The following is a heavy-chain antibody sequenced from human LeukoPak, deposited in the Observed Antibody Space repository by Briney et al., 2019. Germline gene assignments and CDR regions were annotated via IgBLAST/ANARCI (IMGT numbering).Heavy chain of an antibody. Sequence: SQTLSLTCTVSGGSISSGDYYWSWIRQPPGMGLEWVGYIYYSGSTYYNPSLKSRVTISVDTSKNQFSLKLSSVTAADTAVYYCARDVVGATSYYFDSWGQGTLVTVSS. D-gene: IGHD1-26*01. CDR1: GGSISSGDYY. V-gene: IGHV4-30-4*08. CDR2: IYYSGST. J-gene: IGHJ4*02. CDR3: ARDVVGATSYYFDS.